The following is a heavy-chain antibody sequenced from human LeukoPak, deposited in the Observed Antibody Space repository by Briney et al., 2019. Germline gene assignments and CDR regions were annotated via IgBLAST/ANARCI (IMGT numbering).Heavy chain of an antibody. CDR2: ISSYKGNT. Sequence: GGSGKVSCKASGYTFTSYGISWVRQAPGQGLEWMGWISSYKGNTNYAQKLQGRVTMTTDTSTSTAYMEVRSLRSDDTAVYYCARDKLFGGGWYRVYWFDRWGQGTLV. J-gene: IGHJ5*02. CDR3: ARDKLFGGGWYRVYWFDR. CDR1: GYTFTSYG. D-gene: IGHD6-19*01. V-gene: IGHV1-18*01.